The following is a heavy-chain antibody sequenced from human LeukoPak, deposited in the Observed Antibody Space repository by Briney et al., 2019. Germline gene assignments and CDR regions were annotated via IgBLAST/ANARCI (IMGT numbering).Heavy chain of an antibody. V-gene: IGHV4-59*01. J-gene: IGHJ4*02. D-gene: IGHD6-19*01. CDR3: ARDLKIGYNSGWYSFDY. CDR1: GGSISPYY. CDR2: IYYSGTT. Sequence: SETLSLTCTVSGGSISPYYWSWIRQPPGKGLEWIGYIYYSGTTNYNPSLKSRVTISVDKSKNQFSLKLNSVTAADTAVYYCARDLKIGYNSGWYSFDYWGQGTLVTVSS.